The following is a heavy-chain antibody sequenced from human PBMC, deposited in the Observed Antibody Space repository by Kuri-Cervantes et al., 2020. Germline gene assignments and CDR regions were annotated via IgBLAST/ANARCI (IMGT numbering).Heavy chain of an antibody. Sequence: GESLKISCTVSGFTFRNYVMTWVRQAPGKGLEWVSSISGGSDYIYYTDSVRGRFTISRDNAKNSLYLQMNSLRAEDTALYYCAREGSGYYFDYWGQRTLVTVSS. J-gene: IGHJ4*02. CDR3: AREGSGYYFDY. D-gene: IGHD3-22*01. CDR1: GFTFRNYV. V-gene: IGHV3-21*04. CDR2: ISGGSDYI.